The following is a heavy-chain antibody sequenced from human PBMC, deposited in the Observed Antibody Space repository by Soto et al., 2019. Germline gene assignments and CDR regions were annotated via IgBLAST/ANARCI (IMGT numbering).Heavy chain of an antibody. CDR1: GGSISSYY. CDR3: ARVGQWPHGYWFDP. Sequence: PSETLSLTCTVSGGSISSYYWSWIRQPPGKGLEWIGYIYYSGSTNYNPSLKSRVTISVDTSKNQFSLKLSSVTAADTAVYYCARVGQWPHGYWFDPWGQGTLVTVSS. D-gene: IGHD6-19*01. V-gene: IGHV4-59*01. CDR2: IYYSGST. J-gene: IGHJ5*02.